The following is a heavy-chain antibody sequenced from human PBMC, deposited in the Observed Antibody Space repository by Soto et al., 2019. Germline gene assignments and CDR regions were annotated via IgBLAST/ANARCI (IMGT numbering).Heavy chain of an antibody. J-gene: IGHJ3*02. Sequence: PGGSLRLSCTASGFTFGDYAMTWFRQTPGKGLEWVGFITSKRYGGTPEYAASVKGRFTISRDDSKSIAFLQMNSLKTGDTAVYYCTRVPPMVRGVLRAFDIWGQGTMVTVSS. CDR2: ITSKRYGGTP. CDR1: GFTFGDYA. V-gene: IGHV3-49*03. CDR3: TRVPPMVRGVLRAFDI. D-gene: IGHD3-10*01.